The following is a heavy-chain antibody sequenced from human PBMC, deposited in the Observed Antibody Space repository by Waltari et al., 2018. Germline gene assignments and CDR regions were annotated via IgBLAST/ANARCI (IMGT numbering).Heavy chain of an antibody. Sequence: QVQLQESGPGLVKPSETLSLTCTVSGGSISSYYWSWIRQPPGKGLEWIGYIYYGGSTNYNPSLKSRVTISVDTSKNQFTLKLSSVTAADTAVYYCARMGDCGGLDYWGQGTLVTVSS. J-gene: IGHJ4*02. CDR2: IYYGGST. CDR3: ARMGDCGGLDY. CDR1: GGSISSYY. D-gene: IGHD2-21*01. V-gene: IGHV4-59*01.